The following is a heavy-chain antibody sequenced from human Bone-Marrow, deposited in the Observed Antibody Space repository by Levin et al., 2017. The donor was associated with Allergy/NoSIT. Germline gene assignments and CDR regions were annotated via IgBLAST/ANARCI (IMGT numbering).Heavy chain of an antibody. V-gene: IGHV1-2*02. CDR3: AREVIPIVIGSGNSRSWYDY. J-gene: IGHJ4*02. CDR2: INPDSGGA. Sequence: AASVKVSCKASGYTFTGYYMHWVRQAPGQGLEWMGWINPDSGGASYAQKFQGRFTMTRDTSTSTVYMEVSGLTSDDTALYFCAREVIPIVIGSGNSRSWYDYWGQGTLVTVSS. D-gene: IGHD6-13*01. CDR1: GYTFTGYY.